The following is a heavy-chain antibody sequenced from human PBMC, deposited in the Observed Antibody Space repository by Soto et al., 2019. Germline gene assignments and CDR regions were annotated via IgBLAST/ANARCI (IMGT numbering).Heavy chain of an antibody. CDR3: TRQGGGSGADDY. Sequence: QVQLVQSGAEVKKPGSSVKVSCKASGGTLSSYAISWVRQAPGQGLEWMGGIIPFFGTANYAQKFQGRVTITADESTSTAYMELSSLRSEDTAVYYCTRQGGGSGADDYWGQGTLVTVSS. CDR1: GGTLSSYA. V-gene: IGHV1-69*01. D-gene: IGHD3-10*01. CDR2: IIPFFGTA. J-gene: IGHJ4*02.